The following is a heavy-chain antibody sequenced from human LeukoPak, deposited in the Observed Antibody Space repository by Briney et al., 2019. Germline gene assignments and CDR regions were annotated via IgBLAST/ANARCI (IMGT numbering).Heavy chain of an antibody. CDR2: IKQDGGEK. CDR1: GFTFSSYW. D-gene: IGHD2-15*01. CDR3: ARIPGIVVVVAATLPSYYFDY. Sequence: PGGSLRLSCAASGFTFSSYWMSWVRQAPGKGLEWVANIKQDGGEKYYVDSVKGRFTISRDNAKNSLYLQMNSLRAEDTAVYYCARIPGIVVVVAATLPSYYFDYWGQGTLVTVSS. V-gene: IGHV3-7*01. J-gene: IGHJ4*02.